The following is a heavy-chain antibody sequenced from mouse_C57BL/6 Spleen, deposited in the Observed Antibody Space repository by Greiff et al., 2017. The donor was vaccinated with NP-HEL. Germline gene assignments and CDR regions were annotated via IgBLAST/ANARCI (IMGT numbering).Heavy chain of an antibody. CDR2: INPGSGGT. Sequence: VKLMESGAELVRPGTSVKVSCKASGYAFTNYLIEWVKQRPGQGLEWIGVINPGSGGTNYNEKFKGKATLTADKSSSTAYMQLSSLTSEDSAVYFCARGDYYGSSWFAYWGQGTLVTVSA. D-gene: IGHD1-1*01. CDR3: ARGDYYGSSWFAY. V-gene: IGHV1-54*01. CDR1: GYAFTNYL. J-gene: IGHJ3*01.